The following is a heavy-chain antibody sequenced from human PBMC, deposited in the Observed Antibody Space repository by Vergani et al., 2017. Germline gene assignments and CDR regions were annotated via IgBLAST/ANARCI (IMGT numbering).Heavy chain of an antibody. D-gene: IGHD4-17*01. CDR2: ISSSSSYI. Sequence: EVQLVESGGGLVKPGGSLRLSCAASGFTFSSYSMNWVRQAPGKGLEWVSSISSSSSYIYYPDSVKGRFTISRDNAKNSLYLQMNSLRAEDTAVYYCARGKTTVTTFDYWGQGTLVTVSS. V-gene: IGHV3-21*01. CDR1: GFTFSSYS. J-gene: IGHJ4*02. CDR3: ARGKTTVTTFDY.